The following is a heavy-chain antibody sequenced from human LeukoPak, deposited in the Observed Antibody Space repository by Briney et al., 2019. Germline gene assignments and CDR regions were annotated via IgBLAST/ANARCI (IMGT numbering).Heavy chain of an antibody. V-gene: IGHV1-69*04. Sequence: SVKVSCKASGGTFSSYAISWVRQAPGQGLEWMGRIIPILGIANYAQKFQGRVTITADKSTSTAYVGLSSLRSEDTAVYYCARAGDYGDYSGTIIDYWGQGTLVTVSS. CDR1: GGTFSSYA. CDR2: IIPILGIA. D-gene: IGHD4-17*01. J-gene: IGHJ4*02. CDR3: ARAGDYGDYSGTIIDY.